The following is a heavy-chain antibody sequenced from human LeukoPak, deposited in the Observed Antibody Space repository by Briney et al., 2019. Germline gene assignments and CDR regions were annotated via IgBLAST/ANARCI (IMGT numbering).Heavy chain of an antibody. D-gene: IGHD1-26*01. Sequence: SETLSLTCSVSGGSISTYYWSWIRQTPGKGLEWIGYVYYSGTTNYNPSLKGRVTISSDTSKNQFSLNLRSVNVADTAIYYCARHCGSLGYFDSWGQGTLVTVSS. CDR2: VYYSGTT. J-gene: IGHJ4*02. CDR1: GGSISTYY. V-gene: IGHV4-59*08. CDR3: ARHCGSLGYFDS.